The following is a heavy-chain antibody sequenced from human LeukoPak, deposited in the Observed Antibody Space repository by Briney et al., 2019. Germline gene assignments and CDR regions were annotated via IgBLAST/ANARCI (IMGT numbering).Heavy chain of an antibody. CDR3: ARALWPDSSGYYYVVYYYYYYGMDV. D-gene: IGHD3-22*01. J-gene: IGHJ6*02. CDR1: GYTFTSYY. CDR2: INPTMGGK. V-gene: IGHV1-2*02. Sequence: ASVKVSCKASGYTFTSYYMHWVRQAPGQGLEWMGWINPTMGGKNYQQRFQGRVTMTRDTSISTAYMELSRLRSDDTAVYYCARALWPDSSGYYYVVYYYYYYGMDVWGQGTTVTVSS.